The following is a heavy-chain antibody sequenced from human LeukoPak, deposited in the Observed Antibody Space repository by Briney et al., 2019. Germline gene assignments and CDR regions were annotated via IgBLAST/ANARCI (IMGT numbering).Heavy chain of an antibody. Sequence: SETLSLTCTVSGGSISSSSYYWGWIRQPPGKGLEWIGSIYYSGSTYYNPSLKSRVTISLDTSKNPFSLNLRSVTAADTAVYYCARAAYPRYYFDYWGQGALVTVSS. CDR3: ARAAYPRYYFDY. V-gene: IGHV4-39*07. CDR1: GGSISSSSYY. CDR2: IYYSGST. J-gene: IGHJ4*02.